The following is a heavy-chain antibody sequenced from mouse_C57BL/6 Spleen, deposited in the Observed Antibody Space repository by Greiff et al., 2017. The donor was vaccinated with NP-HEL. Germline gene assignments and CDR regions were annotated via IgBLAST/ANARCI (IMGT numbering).Heavy chain of an antibody. J-gene: IGHJ3*01. CDR2: ISSGSSTI. D-gene: IGHD2-4*01. CDR3: ARHDYDGGFAY. Sequence: VQLQQSGGGLVKPGGSLKLSCAASGFTFSDYGMHWVRQAPEKGLEWVAYISSGSSTIYYADTVKGRFTISRDNAKNTLFLQMTSLRSEDTAMYYCARHDYDGGFAYWGQGTLVTVSA. CDR1: GFTFSDYG. V-gene: IGHV5-17*01.